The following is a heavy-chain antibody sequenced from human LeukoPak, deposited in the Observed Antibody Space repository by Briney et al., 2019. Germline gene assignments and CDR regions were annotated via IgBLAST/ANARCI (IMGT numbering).Heavy chain of an antibody. CDR2: IIPIFGTA. J-gene: IGHJ6*03. CDR1: GGTFSSYA. D-gene: IGHD6-19*01. CDR3: ARDLKQWLVQTSYYYYYMDV. V-gene: IGHV1-69*05. Sequence: SVKVSCKASGGTFSSYAISWVRQAPGQGLEWMGRIIPIFGTANYAQKFQGRVTITTDESTSTAYMELSSLRSEDTGVYYCARDLKQWLVQTSYYYYYMDVWSKGTTVTVSS.